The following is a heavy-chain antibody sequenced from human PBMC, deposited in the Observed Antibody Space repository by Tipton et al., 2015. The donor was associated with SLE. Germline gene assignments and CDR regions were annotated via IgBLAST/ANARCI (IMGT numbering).Heavy chain of an antibody. CDR2: IYHSGST. V-gene: IGHV4-38-2*01. J-gene: IGHJ4*02. CDR1: GYSISSGYY. Sequence: GLVKPSETLSLTCAVSGYSISSGYYWGWIRQPPGKGLEWIGSIYHSGSTYYNPSLKSRVTISVDTSKNQFSLKLSSVTAADTAVYYCARGPLPATALDYWGQGTLVTVSS. CDR3: ARGPLPATALDY. D-gene: IGHD2-2*01.